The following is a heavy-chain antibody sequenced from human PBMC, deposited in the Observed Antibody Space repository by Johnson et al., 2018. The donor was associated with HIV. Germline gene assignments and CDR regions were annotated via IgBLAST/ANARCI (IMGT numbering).Heavy chain of an antibody. CDR3: AISPEYSSSWFGAFDI. V-gene: IGHV3-30-3*01. D-gene: IGHD6-13*01. Sequence: QVQLVESGGGVVQPGRSLRLSCAASGFTFSSYAMHWVRQAPGKGLEWVAVISYDGSNKYYAEPVKGRFTISRDNSKNTLYLQMNSLRAEDTAVYYCAISPEYSSSWFGAFDIWGQGTMVTVSS. J-gene: IGHJ3*02. CDR1: GFTFSSYA. CDR2: ISYDGSNK.